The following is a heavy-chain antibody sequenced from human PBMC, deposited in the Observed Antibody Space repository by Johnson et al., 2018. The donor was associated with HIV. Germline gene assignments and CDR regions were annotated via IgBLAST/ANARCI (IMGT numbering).Heavy chain of an antibody. J-gene: IGHJ3*02. Sequence: VQLVESGGGLVQPGRSLRLSCAASGFTFDDYAMHWVRQAPGKGLEWVSGISWNSGSIGYADSVKGRFTISRDNAKKSLYLQMNSLRAEDTALYYCASDSTPWGGDYVDYTFDIWGQGTMVTVSS. CDR3: ASDSTPWGGDYVDYTFDI. V-gene: IGHV3-9*01. CDR1: GFTFDDYA. CDR2: ISWNSGSI. D-gene: IGHD4-17*01.